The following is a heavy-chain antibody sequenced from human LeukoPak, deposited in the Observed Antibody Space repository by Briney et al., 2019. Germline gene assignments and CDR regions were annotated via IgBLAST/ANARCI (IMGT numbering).Heavy chain of an antibody. D-gene: IGHD6-19*01. V-gene: IGHV4-34*01. CDR3: ASQSSSGWYPLAAFDI. J-gene: IGHJ3*02. CDR1: GGSFSGYY. CDR2: INHSGST. Sequence: SETLSLTCAVYGGSFSGYYWSWIRQPPGKGLEWIGEINHSGSTNYNPSLKSRVTISVDTSKNQFSLKLSSVTAADTAVYYCASQSSSGWYPLAAFDIWGQGTMVTVSS.